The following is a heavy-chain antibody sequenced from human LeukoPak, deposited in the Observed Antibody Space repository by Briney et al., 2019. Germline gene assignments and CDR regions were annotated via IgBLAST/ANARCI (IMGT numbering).Heavy chain of an antibody. V-gene: IGHV4-4*07. CDR1: GASISDFY. J-gene: IGHJ4*02. CDR2: IYSSGNT. D-gene: IGHD6-6*01. Sequence: SETLSLTCSVSGASISDFYWSWIRQPAGKGLEWIGRIYSSGNTNYNPSLKSRVTMSLDASKNQFSLKLSSVTAADTAVYFCARSSGDYWGQGTLVTVSS. CDR3: ARSSGDY.